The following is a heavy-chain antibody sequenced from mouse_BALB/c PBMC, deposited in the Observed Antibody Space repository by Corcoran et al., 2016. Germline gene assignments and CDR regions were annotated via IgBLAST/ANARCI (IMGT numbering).Heavy chain of an antibody. CDR3: ARRGNGNDY. Sequence: QIQLVQSGPELKKPGETVRISCKASGYTFTTAGMQWVQKMPGKGLKWIGWINTPSGVPKYAEDFKGRVALSLETSASTAYLQISNLKNEDTATYVCARRGNGNDYWGQGTAVTVSS. CDR2: INTPSGVP. V-gene: IGHV9-4*02. D-gene: IGHD2-1*01. CDR1: GYTFTTAG. J-gene: IGHJ4*01.